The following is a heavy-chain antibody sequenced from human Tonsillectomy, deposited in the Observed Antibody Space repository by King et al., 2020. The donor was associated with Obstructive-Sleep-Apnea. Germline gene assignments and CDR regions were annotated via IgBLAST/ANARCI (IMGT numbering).Heavy chain of an antibody. CDR3: ARPVGATTRSQNAFDI. Sequence: VQLVESGGGLVQPGGSLRLSCAASEVTFSSYWMSWVRQAPGKGLEWVANIKQDGSEKYYVDSVKGRFTISRDNAKNSLYLQMNSLRAEDTAVYYCARPVGATTRSQNAFDIWGQGTMVTVSS. V-gene: IGHV3-7*01. D-gene: IGHD1-26*01. J-gene: IGHJ3*02. CDR1: EVTFSSYW. CDR2: IKQDGSEK.